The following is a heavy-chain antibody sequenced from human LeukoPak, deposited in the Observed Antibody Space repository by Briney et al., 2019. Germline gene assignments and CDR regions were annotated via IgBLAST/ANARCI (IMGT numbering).Heavy chain of an antibody. CDR2: IKYDGYEE. D-gene: IGHD1-1*01. Sequence: GGSMRLSCAASGFTFSRYWMSWMRQAPGKGLEWVANIKYDGYEEYYVDSVKGRFTISRDNAKNSLYLQLNSLRVEDTAVYYCKSGGAAPGSFDYWGQGTLVTVSP. V-gene: IGHV3-7*01. CDR3: KSGGAAPGSFDY. J-gene: IGHJ4*02. CDR1: GFTFSRYW.